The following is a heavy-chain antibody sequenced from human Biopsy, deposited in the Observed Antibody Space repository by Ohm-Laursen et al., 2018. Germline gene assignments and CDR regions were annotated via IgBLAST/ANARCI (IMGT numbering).Heavy chain of an antibody. CDR2: INPSGSTT. J-gene: IGHJ4*02. D-gene: IGHD6-19*01. V-gene: IGHV1-46*01. Sequence: ASVKVSCKASGYSFTSYYMHWVRQAPGQGLEWRGMINPSGSTTSYPQIFQGRVTMTRDTSKSTVYMELSSLRSADTAVYFCARNTGWYGDLYYFDYWGQGTLVTVSS. CDR3: ARNTGWYGDLYYFDY. CDR1: GYSFTSYY.